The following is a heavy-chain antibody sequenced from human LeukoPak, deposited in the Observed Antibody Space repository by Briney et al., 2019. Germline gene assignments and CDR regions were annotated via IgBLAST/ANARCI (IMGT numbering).Heavy chain of an antibody. D-gene: IGHD2-2*01. Sequence: GESLRLSCAASGFTFSSYSMNWVRQAPGKGLGWVSSISSSSSYIYYADSVNGRFTISRDNANSSLYLQMNSLRAEDTAVYYCAREYCSSTSCYFSYYYYYYMDVWGKGTTVTVSS. CDR3: AREYCSSTSCYFSYYYYYYMDV. CDR2: ISSSSSYI. J-gene: IGHJ6*03. V-gene: IGHV3-21*01. CDR1: GFTFSSYS.